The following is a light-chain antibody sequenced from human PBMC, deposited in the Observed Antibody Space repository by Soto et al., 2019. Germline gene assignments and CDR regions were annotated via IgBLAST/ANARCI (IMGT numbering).Light chain of an antibody. CDR3: QQYNNWWT. V-gene: IGKV3-15*01. J-gene: IGKJ1*01. Sequence: ETVLTQSPVTLSVSPGERATLSCRASQSVSYNLAWYQQKPVQAPRLLIYGASSRATGIPARFSGSGSGTEFPLTISSLQSEDFAVYYCQQYNNWWTFGQGTKVEIK. CDR2: GAS. CDR1: QSVSYN.